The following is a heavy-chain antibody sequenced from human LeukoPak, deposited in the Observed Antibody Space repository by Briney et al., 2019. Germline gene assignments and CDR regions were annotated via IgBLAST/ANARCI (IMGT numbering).Heavy chain of an antibody. V-gene: IGHV3-21*04. CDR3: AKGRYVWGSYRLNPFDY. CDR2: ISSSSSYI. Sequence: GGSLRLSCAASGFTFSSYSMNWVRRAPGKGLEWVSSISSSSSYIYYADSVKGRFTISRDNAKNSLYLQMNSLRAEDTALYYCAKGRYVWGSYRLNPFDYWGQGTLVTVSS. J-gene: IGHJ4*02. CDR1: GFTFSSYS. D-gene: IGHD3-16*02.